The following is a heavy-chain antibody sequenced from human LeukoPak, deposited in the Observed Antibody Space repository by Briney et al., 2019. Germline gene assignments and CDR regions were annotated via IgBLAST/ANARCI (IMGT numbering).Heavy chain of an antibody. Sequence: GGSLRLSCAASGFVFSSNGMSWVRQAPGKGLEWLAFITYDVSYKYYAESVKGRFTISRDNSKNTLYLQMNSLRAEDTAVYYCAKDYDWGQGTLVTVSS. CDR2: ITYDVSYK. D-gene: IGHD3-16*01. CDR1: GFVFSSNG. V-gene: IGHV3-30*02. J-gene: IGHJ4*02. CDR3: AKDYD.